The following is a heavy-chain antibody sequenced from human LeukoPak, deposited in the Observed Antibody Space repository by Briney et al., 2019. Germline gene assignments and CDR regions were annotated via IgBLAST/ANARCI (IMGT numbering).Heavy chain of an antibody. Sequence: GGSLRLSCAASGFTFSSYAMSWVRQALGKGLEWVSASGSGGSTNYADSVKGRFTISRDNSKNTLYLQMNSLRAEDTAVYYCAKSQADYWGQGTLVTVSS. J-gene: IGHJ4*02. CDR1: GFTFSSYA. CDR2: SGSGGST. CDR3: AKSQADY. V-gene: IGHV3-23*01.